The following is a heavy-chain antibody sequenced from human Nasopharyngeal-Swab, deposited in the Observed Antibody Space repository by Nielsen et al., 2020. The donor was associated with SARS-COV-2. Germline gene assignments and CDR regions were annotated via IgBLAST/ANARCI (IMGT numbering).Heavy chain of an antibody. V-gene: IGHV1-2*06. D-gene: IGHD3-16*01. Sequence: ASVKVSCKASGHTFTDYDIHWVRQAPGQGLEWMGRIDPNSGVTNYAQKCQGRVTMTGDTSIITAYMELSRLTSDDTAVYYCTRRRLALRGEYFYGMDVWGQGSTVSVSS. J-gene: IGHJ6*02. CDR2: IDPNSGVT. CDR3: TRRRLALRGEYFYGMDV. CDR1: GHTFTDYD.